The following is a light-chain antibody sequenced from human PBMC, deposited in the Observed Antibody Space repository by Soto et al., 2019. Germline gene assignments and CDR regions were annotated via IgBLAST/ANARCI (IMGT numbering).Light chain of an antibody. CDR1: QSISSY. CDR2: KAS. V-gene: IGKV1-39*01. Sequence: DVQMTQSASSLSGAVEDRVTITCLASQSISSYLNWYQQKPGKAPKLLIHKASSLETGVPSRFSGSGSGTDYNLTVSSLQTEDFATYYCQQSYNTPQTFGQGTKVDIK. CDR3: QQSYNTPQT. J-gene: IGKJ1*01.